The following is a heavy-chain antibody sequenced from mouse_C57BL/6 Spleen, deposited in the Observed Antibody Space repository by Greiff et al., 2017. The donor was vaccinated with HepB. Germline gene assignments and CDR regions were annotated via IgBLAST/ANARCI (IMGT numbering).Heavy chain of an antibody. CDR3: AIYYYGSSYWYFDV. Sequence: VQLKESGAELVKPGASVKMSCKASGYTFTTYPIEWMKQNHGKSLEWIGNFHPYNDDTKYNEKFKGKATLTVEKSSSTVYLELSRLTSDDSAVYYCAIYYYGSSYWYFDVWGTGTTVTVSS. CDR1: GYTFTTYP. V-gene: IGHV1-47*01. D-gene: IGHD1-1*01. J-gene: IGHJ1*03. CDR2: FHPYNDDT.